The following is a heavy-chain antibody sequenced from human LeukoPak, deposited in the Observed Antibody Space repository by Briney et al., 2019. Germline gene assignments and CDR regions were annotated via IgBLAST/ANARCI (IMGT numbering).Heavy chain of an antibody. J-gene: IGHJ6*02. CDR3: ARGGRRKIVYYYYGMDV. V-gene: IGHV4-34*01. Sequence: SETLSLTCAVYGGSFSGYYWSWIRQPPGKGLEWIGEINHSGSTNYNPSLKSRVTISVDTSKNQFSLKLSSVTAADTAVYYCARGGRRKIVYYYYGMDVWGQGTTVTVSS. D-gene: IGHD2-21*01. CDR2: INHSGST. CDR1: GGSFSGYY.